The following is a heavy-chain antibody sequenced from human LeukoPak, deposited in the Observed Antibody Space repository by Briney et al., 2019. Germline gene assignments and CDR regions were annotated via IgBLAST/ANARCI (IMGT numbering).Heavy chain of an antibody. J-gene: IGHJ6*02. CDR2: INSDGSTT. CDR1: GFTFSSYW. Sequence: GGSLRLSCAASGFTFSSYWMHWVRQAPGKGLVWVSRINSDGSTTNYADSVKGRFTISRDNAKNTLYLQMNSLRAEDTAVYYCARVDIVVVPAANPSGYYYYGMDVWGQGTTVTVSS. CDR3: ARVDIVVVPAANPSGYYYYGMDV. D-gene: IGHD2-2*03. V-gene: IGHV3-74*01.